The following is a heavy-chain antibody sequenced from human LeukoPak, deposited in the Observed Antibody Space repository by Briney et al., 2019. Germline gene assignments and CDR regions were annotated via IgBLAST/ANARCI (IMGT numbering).Heavy chain of an antibody. D-gene: IGHD6-6*01. CDR3: ARHRAYSSSSPFDY. J-gene: IGHJ4*02. CDR2: ISYTGTT. CDR1: GGSISSHY. V-gene: IGHV4-59*11. Sequence: SETLSLTCTVSGGSISSHYWAWIRQPPGKGLEWIGYISYTGTTNYNPSLKSRVTISVDTSKNQFSLKLRSVTAADTAVYYCARHRAYSSSSPFDYWGQGTLVTVSS.